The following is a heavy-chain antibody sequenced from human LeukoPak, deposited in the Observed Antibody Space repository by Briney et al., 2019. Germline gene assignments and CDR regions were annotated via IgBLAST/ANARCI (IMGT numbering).Heavy chain of an antibody. D-gene: IGHD1-1*01. Sequence: SETLSLTCAGSGYSINSGYYWGWIRQPPGKGLEWIVSLSHGGSTYYNPALKSRVTTSVDTSKVQFSLKLASVTAADTAVYYCARVMERGPNWFDPWGQGTLVTVSS. CDR1: GYSINSGYY. J-gene: IGHJ5*02. CDR2: LSHGGST. CDR3: ARVMERGPNWFDP. V-gene: IGHV4-38-2*01.